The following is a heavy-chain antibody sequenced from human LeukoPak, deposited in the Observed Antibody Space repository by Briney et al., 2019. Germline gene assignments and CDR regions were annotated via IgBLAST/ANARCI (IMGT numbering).Heavy chain of an antibody. Sequence: PGGSLRLSCAASGFTFSNYNMNWVRQAPGKGLEWVSSISSSSSYIYYADSVKGRFTISRDNAKNSLYLQMNSLRAEDTAVYYCARDGYYYGSGSYYPYYYYGMDVWGQGTTVTVSS. V-gene: IGHV3-21*01. D-gene: IGHD3-10*01. CDR2: ISSSSSYI. CDR3: ARDGYYYGSGSYYPYYYYGMDV. J-gene: IGHJ6*02. CDR1: GFTFSNYN.